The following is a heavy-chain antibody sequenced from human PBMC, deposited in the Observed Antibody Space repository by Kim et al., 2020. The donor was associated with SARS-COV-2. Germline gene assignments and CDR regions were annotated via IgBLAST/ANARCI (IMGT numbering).Heavy chain of an antibody. Sequence: SETLSLTCTVSGGYISSYYWSWIRQPPGKGLEWIGYLYYSGSTNYNPSLKSTGIISVDTSTNQFSLKLSSMTAADTAVYYCARAHWGDDYGYSNPELDYWGQGTLVTVSS. CDR2: LYYSGST. D-gene: IGHD4-17*01. V-gene: IGHV4-59*13. J-gene: IGHJ4*02. CDR3: ARAHWGDDYGYSNPELDY. CDR1: GGYISSYY.